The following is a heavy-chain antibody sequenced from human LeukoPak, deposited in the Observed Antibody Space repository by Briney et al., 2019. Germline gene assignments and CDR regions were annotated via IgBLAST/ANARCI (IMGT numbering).Heavy chain of an antibody. Sequence: SETLSLTCTVSGGSISSYYWSWLRQPPGKGLEWIGYIYDTGGANYNPSLKSRVTISRDTSKNQFSLNVTSVTAADTAIYYCARGHYYGNSGDYWGQGTLVTVSS. D-gene: IGHD3-22*01. V-gene: IGHV4-59*01. CDR2: IYDTGGA. CDR3: ARGHYYGNSGDY. J-gene: IGHJ4*02. CDR1: GGSISSYY.